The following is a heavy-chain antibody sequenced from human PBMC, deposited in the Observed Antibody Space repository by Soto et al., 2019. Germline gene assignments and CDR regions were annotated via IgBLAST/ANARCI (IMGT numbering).Heavy chain of an antibody. D-gene: IGHD2-15*01. CDR3: ARGEYCSGGSCYGSYYSYGMDV. CDR2: IIPIFGTA. V-gene: IGHV1-69*13. Sequence: SVKVSCKASGGTFSSYAISWVRQAPGQGLEWMGGIIPIFGTANYAQKFQGRVTITADESTSTAYMELSSLRSEDTAVYYCARGEYCSGGSCYGSYYSYGMDVWGQGTTVTV. CDR1: GGTFSSYA. J-gene: IGHJ6*02.